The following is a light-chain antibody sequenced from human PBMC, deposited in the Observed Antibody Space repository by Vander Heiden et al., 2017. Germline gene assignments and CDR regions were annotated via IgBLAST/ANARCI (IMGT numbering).Light chain of an antibody. CDR3: CSYAGSYILV. J-gene: IGLJ2*01. CDR2: DVS. V-gene: IGLV2-11*01. Sequence: QSALSQPRSVSGSPGQSVTMSCTGTSSDVGDYNFVSWYQQHPGKVPKLMIYDVSKRPSGVPDRFSGSKSGNTAFLTISGLQAEDEADYYCCSYAGSYILVFGGGTKLTVL. CDR1: SSDVGDYNF.